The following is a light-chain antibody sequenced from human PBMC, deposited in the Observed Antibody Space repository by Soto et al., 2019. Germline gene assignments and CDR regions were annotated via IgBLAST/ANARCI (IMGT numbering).Light chain of an antibody. CDR1: SSDVGSYNL. J-gene: IGLJ1*01. Sequence: QSALTQPASVSGSPGQSITISCTGTSSDVGSYNLVSWYQQHPGKAPKLMIYEGSQRPSGVSIRFSGSKSGNTASLTISGLQAEDEADYSCCSYAGSSTFAYVFGTGTKLTVL. CDR2: EGS. V-gene: IGLV2-23*03. CDR3: CSYAGSSTFAYV.